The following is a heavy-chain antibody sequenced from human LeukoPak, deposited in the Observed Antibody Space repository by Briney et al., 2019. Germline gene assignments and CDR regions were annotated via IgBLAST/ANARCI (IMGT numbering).Heavy chain of an antibody. J-gene: IGHJ6*02. Sequence: SDTLSLTCSVSGRSISSSRSYWGWIRQPPGKGLEWIVSIDNGGCTSYNPSLRSRVTISVDTSKNQFSLNLISVSAADTAVYYCATRPYSSGNQNYNTDVWGQGTTVTVSS. D-gene: IGHD3-22*01. CDR3: ATRPYSSGNQNYNTDV. V-gene: IGHV4-39*01. CDR1: GRSISSSRSY. CDR2: IDNGGCT.